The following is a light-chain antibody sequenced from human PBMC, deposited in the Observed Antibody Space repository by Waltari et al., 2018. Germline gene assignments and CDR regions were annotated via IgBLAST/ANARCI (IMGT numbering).Light chain of an antibody. CDR3: QAWDSSTAV. V-gene: IGLV3-1*01. CDR1: KLGAKY. Sequence: SYELTQPPSVSVSPGQTASITCSGDKLGAKYACVYQQKPGQSPVLVIYQDSKRPSGIPERFSGSNSGNTATLTISGTQAMDEADYYCQAWDSSTAVFGGGTKLTVL. CDR2: QDS. J-gene: IGLJ2*01.